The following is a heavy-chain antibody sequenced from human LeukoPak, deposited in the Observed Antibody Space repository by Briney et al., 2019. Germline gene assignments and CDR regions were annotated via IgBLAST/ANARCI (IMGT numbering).Heavy chain of an antibody. CDR1: GGSISSYY. Sequence: PSETLSLTCTVSGGSISSYYWSWIRQPPGKGLEWIGYIYYSGSTNYNPSLKSRVTISVDTSKNQFSLKLSPVTAADTAVYYCARGSWYYHDSSVEFFDYWGQGTLVTVSS. J-gene: IGHJ4*02. CDR2: IYYSGST. V-gene: IGHV4-59*01. D-gene: IGHD3-22*01. CDR3: ARGSWYYHDSSVEFFDY.